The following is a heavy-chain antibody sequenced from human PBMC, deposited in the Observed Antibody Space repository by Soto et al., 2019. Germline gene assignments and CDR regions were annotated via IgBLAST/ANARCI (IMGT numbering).Heavy chain of an antibody. V-gene: IGHV3-7*04. D-gene: IGHD1-26*01. CDR2: INQDGSEK. J-gene: IGHJ4*02. CDR3: SGGVGDAF. CDR1: ESTVSRDW. Sequence: EVHLVESGGGLVQTGGSLRLSCAIFESTVSRDWMNWVRQAPGKGLEWVAHINQDGSEKYYVDSVKGRFTISRDNAKKSLYLQMNPLRPAATAIYYFSGGVGDAFWGQGTLVTVSS.